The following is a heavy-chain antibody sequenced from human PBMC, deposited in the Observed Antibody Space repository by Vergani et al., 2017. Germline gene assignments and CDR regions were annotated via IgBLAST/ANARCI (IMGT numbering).Heavy chain of an antibody. D-gene: IGHD3-10*01. CDR3: ARDTALWFGELFVRAFDI. J-gene: IGHJ3*02. CDR2: IYYSGST. CDR1: GGSISSSSYY. Sequence: QLQLPESGPGLVKPSETLSLTCTVSGGSISSSSYYWGWIRQPPGKGLEWIGSIYYSGSTYYNPSLKSRVTISVDTSKNQFSRKLSSVTAADTAVYYCARDTALWFGELFVRAFDIWGQGTTVTVSS. V-gene: IGHV4-39*07.